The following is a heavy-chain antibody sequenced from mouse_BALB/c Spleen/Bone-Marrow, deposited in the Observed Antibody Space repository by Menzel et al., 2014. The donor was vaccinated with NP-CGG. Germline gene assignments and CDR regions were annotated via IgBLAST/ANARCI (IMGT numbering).Heavy chain of an antibody. CDR3: ARNYYGSFAY. Sequence: EVQGVESGGDLVKPGGSLKLSCAAPGFTFSNYALSWVRQTPEKRLEWVASISTGGSTYYLDSVKGRFTISRDSARNILYLQMSGLRSEDTAVYYCARNYYGSFAYWGQGTLVTVSA. CDR1: GFTFSNYA. D-gene: IGHD1-1*01. V-gene: IGHV5-6-5*01. J-gene: IGHJ3*01. CDR2: ISTGGST.